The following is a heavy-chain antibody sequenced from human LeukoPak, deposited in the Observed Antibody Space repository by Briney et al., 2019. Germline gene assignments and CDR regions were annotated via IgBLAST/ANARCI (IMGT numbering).Heavy chain of an antibody. CDR3: ARDYYDSSGYYYAL. Sequence: SETLSLTCTVSGGSISSYYWSWIRQPAGKGLEWIGRIYTSGGTNYNPSLKSRVTMSIDTSKNQFSLKLSFVTAADTAVYYCARDYYDSSGYYYALWGQGTLVTVSS. J-gene: IGHJ4*02. D-gene: IGHD3-22*01. CDR2: IYTSGGT. CDR1: GGSISSYY. V-gene: IGHV4-4*07.